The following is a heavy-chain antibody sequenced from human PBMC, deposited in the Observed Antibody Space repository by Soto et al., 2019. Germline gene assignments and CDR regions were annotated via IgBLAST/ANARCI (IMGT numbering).Heavy chain of an antibody. CDR2: IYYSGST. J-gene: IGHJ4*02. CDR1: GGSISSGDYY. V-gene: IGHV4-30-4*01. Sequence: QVQLQESGPGLVKPSQNLSLTCAVSGGSISSGDYYWGWIRQSPGKGLEWIGNIYYSGSTYYNPSLKSRVTISVDTSKNQFSLKLSSVTAADTALYYCVRGYSYGASAWPPGEWGQGTLVTVSS. D-gene: IGHD3-10*01. CDR3: VRGYSYGASAWPPGE.